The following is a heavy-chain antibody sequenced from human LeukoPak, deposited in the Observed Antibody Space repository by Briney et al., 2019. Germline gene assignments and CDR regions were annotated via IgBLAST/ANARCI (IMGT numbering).Heavy chain of an antibody. CDR3: GRDISPTRYSGGWYYFDY. D-gene: IGHD6-19*01. CDR1: GESFSGYY. CDR2: INPSGSA. V-gene: IGHV4-34*01. J-gene: IGHJ4*02. Sequence: SETLSLTCAVYGESFSGYYWSWIRQSPEKGLEWVGQINPSGSATYNPSLKSRVTISLNAYQNQFSLMLSSVTSADTAVFYCGRDISPTRYSGGWYYFDYWAQGTLVTVSS.